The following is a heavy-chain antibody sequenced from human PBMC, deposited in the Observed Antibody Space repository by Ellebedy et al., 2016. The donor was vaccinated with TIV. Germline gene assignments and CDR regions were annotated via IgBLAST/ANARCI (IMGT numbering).Heavy chain of an antibody. J-gene: IGHJ6*02. Sequence: GGSLRLSCAASGFTFSSDAMHWVRQAPGKGLEWVAVISYDGSNKYYAASVKGRFTISRDNSKNTLYLQMNSLRAEDTAVYYCAHKWELGHVSGMDVWGQGTTVTVSS. CDR1: GFTFSSDA. V-gene: IGHV3-30-3*01. CDR2: ISYDGSNK. CDR3: AHKWELGHVSGMDV. D-gene: IGHD1-26*01.